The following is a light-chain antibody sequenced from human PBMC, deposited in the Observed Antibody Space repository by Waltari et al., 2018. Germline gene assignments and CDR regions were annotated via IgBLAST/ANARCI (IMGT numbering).Light chain of an antibody. J-gene: IGLJ2*01. CDR2: KDS. CDR3: YSTDSSGTQRV. Sequence: SYELTQPPSVSVSPGQAARITCSGDALPKKYALWYQQESGQARVLVIYKDSKRPSGIPERFSGSSAGTTATLTLSGARVEDEGDYYCYSTDSSGTQRVFGGGTKLTVL. CDR1: ALPKKY. V-gene: IGLV3-10*01.